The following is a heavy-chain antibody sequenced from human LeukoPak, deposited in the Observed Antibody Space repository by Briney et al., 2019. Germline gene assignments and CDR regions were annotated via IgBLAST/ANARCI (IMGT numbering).Heavy chain of an antibody. D-gene: IGHD6-6*01. V-gene: IGHV3-9*01. CDR2: ITWNSGNI. CDR1: GFTFGDYA. J-gene: IGHJ6*02. CDR3: AKDKTSFYDAMDV. Sequence: QTGGSLRLSCAASGFTFGDYAMHWVRQAPGKGLEWVSGITWNSGNIVYVDSVKGRFTISRDNAKNSLFLQMNSLRAEDTALYYCAKDKTSFYDAMDVWGQGTTVTVSS.